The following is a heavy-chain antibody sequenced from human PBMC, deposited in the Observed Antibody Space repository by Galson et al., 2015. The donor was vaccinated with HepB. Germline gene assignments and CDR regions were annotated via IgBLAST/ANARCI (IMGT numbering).Heavy chain of an antibody. CDR2: IYPTDADT. V-gene: IGHV5-51*01. CDR1: GYNFNRYW. CDR3: VRRRSQLLNVDTDY. D-gene: IGHD2-2*01. Sequence: QSGAEVKMPGEFLKISCKTPGYNFNRYWIARVRQMPGKGLEWMGIIYPTDADTRYSPSFQGQVSISADKSTATAYLQWSSLKASDTAIYFCVRRRSQLLNVDTDYWGQGTLVTVSS. J-gene: IGHJ4*01.